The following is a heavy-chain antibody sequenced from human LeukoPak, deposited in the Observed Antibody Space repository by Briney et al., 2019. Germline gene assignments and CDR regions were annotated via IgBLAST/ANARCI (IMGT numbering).Heavy chain of an antibody. J-gene: IGHJ6*03. CDR2: IYYSGST. D-gene: IGHD3-22*01. CDR1: SGSISSHY. Sequence: SETLSLTCTVSSGSISSHYWSWIRQPPGKGLEWIGYIYYSGSTDYNPSLKSRVTISVDTSKNQFSLKLSSVTAADTAVYYCARSPHYHDSSGYSPYYYYYMDVWGKGTTVTVSS. CDR3: ARSPHYHDSSGYSPYYYYYMDV. V-gene: IGHV4-59*11.